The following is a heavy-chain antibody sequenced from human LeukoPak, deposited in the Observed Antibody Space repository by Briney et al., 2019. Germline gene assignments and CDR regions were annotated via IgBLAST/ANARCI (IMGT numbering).Heavy chain of an antibody. Sequence: PGGSLRLSCVGSGFTFSSYWVNWVRQSPGKGLEWVANIKPDGSDKYYVDSARGRCTVSRDNAKNSAFLQMNSLRAEDTAIYYCATISAQTFDIWGQGTLVSVSS. V-gene: IGHV3-7*01. D-gene: IGHD5-24*01. CDR1: GFTFSSYW. CDR3: ATISAQTFDI. CDR2: IKPDGSDK. J-gene: IGHJ3*02.